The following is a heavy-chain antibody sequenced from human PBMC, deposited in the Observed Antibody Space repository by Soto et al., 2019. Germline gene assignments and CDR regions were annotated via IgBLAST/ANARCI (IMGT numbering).Heavy chain of an antibody. J-gene: IGHJ6*03. Sequence: EVQLVESGGGLVKPGGSLRLSCAASGFTFSSYSMNWVRQAPGKGLEWVSSISSSSSYIYYADSVKGRFTISRDNAKNLLYLQRYCMRAEYTAVYYCARVAFEPACMLYYYYYLDVWCKGTTYTVSS. V-gene: IGHV3-21*01. D-gene: IGHD2-8*01. CDR3: ARVAFEPACMLYYYYYLDV. CDR1: GFTFSSYS. CDR2: ISSSSSYI.